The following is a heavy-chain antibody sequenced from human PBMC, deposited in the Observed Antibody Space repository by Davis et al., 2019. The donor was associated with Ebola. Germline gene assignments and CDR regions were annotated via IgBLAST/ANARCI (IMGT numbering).Heavy chain of an antibody. Sequence: SVKVSCKASGGTFSSYAISWVRQAPGQGLEWMGGIIPIFGTANYAQKFQGRVTITADESTSTAYMELSSLRSEDTAVYYCARYQYSGYDYVGFDYWGQGTLVTVSS. CDR2: IIPIFGTA. CDR3: ARYQYSGYDYVGFDY. CDR1: GGTFSSYA. J-gene: IGHJ4*02. D-gene: IGHD5-12*01. V-gene: IGHV1-69*13.